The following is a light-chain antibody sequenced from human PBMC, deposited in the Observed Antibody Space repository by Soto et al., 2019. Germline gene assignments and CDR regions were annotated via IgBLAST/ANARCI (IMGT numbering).Light chain of an antibody. CDR2: RNN. Sequence: QPVLTQPPSASGTPGQRVTISCSGSSSNIGSNYVYWYQQLPGTAPKLLIYRNNQRPSGVPDRFSGSKSGTSASLAIGGLRSEDEADYYCAAWDDSLSGTVFGGGAQLTVL. J-gene: IGLJ2*01. CDR3: AAWDDSLSGTV. CDR1: SSNIGSNY. V-gene: IGLV1-47*01.